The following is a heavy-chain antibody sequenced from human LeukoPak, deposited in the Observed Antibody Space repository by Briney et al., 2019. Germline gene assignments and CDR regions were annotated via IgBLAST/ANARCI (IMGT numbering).Heavy chain of an antibody. CDR3: ARDRVGPNAFDI. CDR2: IYSGGST. J-gene: IGHJ3*02. CDR1: GFIFSNCW. D-gene: IGHD1-26*01. Sequence: PGGSLRLSCETSGFIFSNCWMTWVRQAPGKGLEWVSVIYSGGSTYYADSVKGRFTISRDNSKNTLYLQMNSLRAEDTAVYYCARDRVGPNAFDIWGQGTMVTVSS. V-gene: IGHV3-53*01.